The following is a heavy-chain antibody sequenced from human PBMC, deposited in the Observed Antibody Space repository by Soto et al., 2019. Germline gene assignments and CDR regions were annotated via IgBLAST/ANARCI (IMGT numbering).Heavy chain of an antibody. V-gene: IGHV4-39*01. D-gene: IGHD6-13*01. CDR2: IYYSGST. CDR3: ARKSPGAADRHNGFDP. J-gene: IGHJ5*02. Sequence: SETLSLTCTVSGGSISSSSYYWGWIRQPPGKGLEWIGSIYYSGSTYYNPSLKGRVTISVDTSKNQFSLKLSSVTAADTAVYYCARKSPGAADRHNGFDPWGQGTLVTVSS. CDR1: GGSISSSSYY.